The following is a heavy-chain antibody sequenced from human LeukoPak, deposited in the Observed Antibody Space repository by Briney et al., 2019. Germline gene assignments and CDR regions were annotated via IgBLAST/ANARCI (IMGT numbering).Heavy chain of an antibody. D-gene: IGHD3-22*01. J-gene: IGHJ3*02. CDR2: IIPIFGTA. CDR3: AREKRNYYDSSGVSDI. V-gene: IGHV1-69*13. Sequence: SVKVSCKASGGTFSSYAISWVRQAPGQGLEWMGGIIPIFGTANYAQEFQGRVTITADESTSTAYMELSSLRSEDTAVYYCAREKRNYYDSSGVSDIWGQGTMVTVSS. CDR1: GGTFSSYA.